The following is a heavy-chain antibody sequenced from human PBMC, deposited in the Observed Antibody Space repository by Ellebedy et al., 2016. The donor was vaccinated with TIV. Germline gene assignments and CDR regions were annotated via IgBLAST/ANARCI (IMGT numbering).Heavy chain of an antibody. V-gene: IGHV3-7*01. J-gene: IGHJ4*02. CDR2: IKQDGSEK. CDR3: ARDQWLGRAYYFDS. Sequence: GESLKISCAAFGFTFSNYWMSWVRQAPGKGLEWVANIKQDGSEKYYMDSVKGRFSISRDNAKNSLYVQMNSLRDEDTAVYYCARDQWLGRAYYFDSWGQGTLVTVSS. CDR1: GFTFSNYW. D-gene: IGHD6-19*01.